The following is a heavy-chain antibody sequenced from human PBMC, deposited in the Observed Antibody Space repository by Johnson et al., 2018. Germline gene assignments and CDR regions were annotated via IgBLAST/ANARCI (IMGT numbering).Heavy chain of an antibody. V-gene: IGHV3-30*03. CDR3: ARYPPSDYFYYYYMDV. J-gene: IGHJ6*03. CDR2: ISYDEYNK. CDR1: GFTLSTYV. D-gene: IGHD3-16*02. Sequence: VQLVESGGGVVQPGRSLRLSCAASGFTLSTYVIHWVRQAPGKGLEWVALISYDEYNKYYADSVKGRFTVSRDNSKNTVYLQMNSLRAEDTAVYYCARYPPSDYFYYYYMDVWGKGTTVTVSS.